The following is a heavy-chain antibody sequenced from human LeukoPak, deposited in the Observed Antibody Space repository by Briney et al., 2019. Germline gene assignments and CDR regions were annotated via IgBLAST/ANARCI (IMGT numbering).Heavy chain of an antibody. CDR3: ARGRYSRYYGLDV. D-gene: IGHD6-13*01. CDR1: GYTFTTYD. V-gene: IGHV1-8*01. Sequence: GASVKLSCKASGYTFTTYDINWVRQAPGQGLEWVGWMSPNSDDTGFAQKFQGRVTMTRNTSISTAYMELSSLRSEDTAVYYCARGRYSRYYGLDVWGQGTTVTVSS. CDR2: MSPNSDDT. J-gene: IGHJ6*02.